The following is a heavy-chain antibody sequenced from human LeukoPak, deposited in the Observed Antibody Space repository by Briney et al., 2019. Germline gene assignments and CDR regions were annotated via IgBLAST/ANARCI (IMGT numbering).Heavy chain of an antibody. CDR3: ARDWEGLGEYWYFDL. D-gene: IGHD1-26*01. CDR2: ISPNSGGT. V-gene: IGHV1-2*02. Sequence: ASVKVSCKASGYTFTGYYMHWVRQAPGQGLEWMGWISPNSGGTNYAQKFQGRVTMTRDTSISTAYMELSRLRSDDTAVYYCARDWEGLGEYWYFDLWGRGTLATVSS. CDR1: GYTFTGYY. J-gene: IGHJ2*01.